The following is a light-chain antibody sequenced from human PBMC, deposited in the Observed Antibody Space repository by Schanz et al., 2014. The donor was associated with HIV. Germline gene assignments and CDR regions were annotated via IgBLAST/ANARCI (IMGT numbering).Light chain of an antibody. Sequence: QSVLTQPPSVSGAPGQRVTISCNGSSSSIGAAYDVHWYQVFPDKAPQLLIFANANRPSGVPDRFSGSIDSSSNSASLTISGLETEDEADYYCQSYDLANPGVFGGGTKLTVL. CDR1: SSSIGAAYD. J-gene: IGLJ3*02. V-gene: IGLV1-40*01. CDR3: QSYDLANPGV. CDR2: ANA.